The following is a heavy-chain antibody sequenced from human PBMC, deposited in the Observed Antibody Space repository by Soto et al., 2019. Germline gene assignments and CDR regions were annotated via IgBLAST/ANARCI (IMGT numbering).Heavy chain of an antibody. CDR3: ATGRGYCTNGVCYTIGYFDY. CDR2: IYVTGGT. V-gene: IGHV4-31*03. J-gene: IGHJ4*02. D-gene: IGHD2-8*01. CDR1: GVSITTGGFY. Sequence: KPSETLSLTCNVSGVSITTGGFYWGWIRHLPGKGLEWIGNIYVTGGTNYHPALKSRVTISRDTSKNQLSLDLSSVTAADTAVYYCATGRGYCTNGVCYTIGYFDYWGQGTLVTVSS.